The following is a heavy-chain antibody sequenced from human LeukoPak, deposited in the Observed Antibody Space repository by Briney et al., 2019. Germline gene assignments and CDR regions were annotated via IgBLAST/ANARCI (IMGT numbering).Heavy chain of an antibody. CDR3: ATGIAVGVIDY. Sequence: SETLSLTCTVSGGSISSNYHWGWIRQPPGKGLEWIASIYYSGNTYYNPSLKSRVTISVDTSKNQFSLKLSSVTAADTAVYYCATGIAVGVIDYWGQGTLVTVSS. J-gene: IGHJ4*02. CDR1: GGSISSNYH. D-gene: IGHD6-19*01. V-gene: IGHV4-39*07. CDR2: IYYSGNT.